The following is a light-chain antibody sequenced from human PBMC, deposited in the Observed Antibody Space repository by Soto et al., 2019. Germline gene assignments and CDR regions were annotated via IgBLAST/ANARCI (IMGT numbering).Light chain of an antibody. CDR2: KAS. CDR1: QSISSW. J-gene: IGKJ1*01. V-gene: IGKV1-5*03. CDR3: QQFNNYPWT. Sequence: DIQMTQSPSTLSASVGDRVTITCRASQSISSWLAWYQQKPGKSPKLLIYKASSLESGVPSRFRGSGSGTEFTLTISSLQPDDFATYYCQQFNNYPWTFGQGTRVELK.